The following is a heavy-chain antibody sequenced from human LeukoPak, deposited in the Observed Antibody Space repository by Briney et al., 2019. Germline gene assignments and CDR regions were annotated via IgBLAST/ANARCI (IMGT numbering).Heavy chain of an antibody. CDR2: IWYDGSNK. D-gene: IGHD2/OR15-2a*01. Sequence: GRSLRLSCAVSGFTFSSYGMHWVRQAPGKGLEWVALIWYDGSNKYYADSVKGRLTISRDNSKNTLYLQMNSLRAEDTVVYYCAREGPRGNSQFDYWGQGTLVTVSS. CDR3: AREGPRGNSQFDY. V-gene: IGHV3-33*01. CDR1: GFTFSSYG. J-gene: IGHJ4*02.